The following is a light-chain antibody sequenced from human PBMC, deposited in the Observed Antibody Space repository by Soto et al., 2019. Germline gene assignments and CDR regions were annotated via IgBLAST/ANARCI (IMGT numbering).Light chain of an antibody. Sequence: ALTQPPSASGSPGQSVTISCTGTSSDVGGYNYVSWYQQHPGKAPKLMIYEVSKRPSGVPDRFSGSKSGDTASLTVSGLQAEDEADYYCSSYASSNKGVFGTGTKVTVL. CDR1: SSDVGGYNY. CDR2: EVS. V-gene: IGLV2-8*01. J-gene: IGLJ1*01. CDR3: SSYASSNKGV.